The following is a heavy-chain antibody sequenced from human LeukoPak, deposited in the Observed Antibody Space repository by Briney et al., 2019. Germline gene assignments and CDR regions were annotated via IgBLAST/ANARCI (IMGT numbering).Heavy chain of an antibody. J-gene: IGHJ3*02. Sequence: GGSLRLSCAASGFTFSTYGMHWVRQAPGKGLEWFSLISGSGGTTYYADSVKGRFTISRDNSKNTLYLQMNSLRAEDTAVYYCAKTVYYYDPLGGFDIWGQGTMVTVSS. V-gene: IGHV3-23*01. CDR1: GFTFSTYG. CDR2: ISGSGGTT. CDR3: AKTVYYYDPLGGFDI. D-gene: IGHD3-22*01.